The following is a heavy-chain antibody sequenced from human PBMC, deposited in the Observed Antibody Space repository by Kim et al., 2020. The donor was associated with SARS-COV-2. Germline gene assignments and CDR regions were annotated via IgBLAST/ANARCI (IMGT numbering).Heavy chain of an antibody. D-gene: IGHD2-2*01. CDR3: AVTGRYCSSTSCYSSRYDY. Sequence: GGSLRLSCAASGFTFSDYYMSWIRQAPGKGLEWVSYISSSGSTIYYADSVKGRFTISRDNAKNSLYLQMNSLRAEDTAVYYCAVTGRYCSSTSCYSSRYDYWGQGTLVTVSS. CDR1: GFTFSDYY. J-gene: IGHJ4*02. V-gene: IGHV3-11*01. CDR2: ISSSGSTI.